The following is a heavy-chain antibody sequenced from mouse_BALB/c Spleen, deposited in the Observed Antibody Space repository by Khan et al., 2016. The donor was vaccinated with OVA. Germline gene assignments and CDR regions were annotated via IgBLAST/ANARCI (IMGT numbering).Heavy chain of an antibody. V-gene: IGHV1-7*01. CDR1: GYTFANYW. J-gene: IGHJ2*01. D-gene: IGHD1-1*01. Sequence: VQLQESGAELAKPGASVKMSCKASGYTFANYWMHWVKQRPGQGLDWIGYLNPSTGYTDYNQKFKDKATLTADKYSSTAYMQLSSLTSEDSAVYYCTRLGYSYGTTFVYWGQGTTLTVSS. CDR3: TRLGYSYGTTFVY. CDR2: LNPSTGYT.